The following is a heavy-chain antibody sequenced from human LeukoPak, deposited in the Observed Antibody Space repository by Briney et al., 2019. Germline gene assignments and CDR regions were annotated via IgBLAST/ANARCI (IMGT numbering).Heavy chain of an antibody. D-gene: IGHD2-2*01. CDR3: AKDGGPKTPGHCSTTTCYYYFGIDV. CDR2: ISWHSGNI. V-gene: IGHV3-9*01. CDR1: GFTFDDYA. J-gene: IGHJ6*02. Sequence: PGRSLRLSCAASGFTFDDYAMHWVRQAPGKGLEWVSTISWHSGNIVYADSVKGRFTISRDSAKSSLYLQMNSLRAEDTALYYCAKDGGPKTPGHCSTTTCYYYFGIDVWGQGTTVTVSS.